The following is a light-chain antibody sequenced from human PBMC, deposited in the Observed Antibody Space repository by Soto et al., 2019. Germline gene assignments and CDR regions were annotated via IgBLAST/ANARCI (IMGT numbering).Light chain of an antibody. CDR3: QQYYSLPLT. CDR2: WAS. J-gene: IGKJ3*01. Sequence: DIVMTQSPESLAVSLGERATINCKSSQSVLYSSDNKNYLSWYQQKPGHPPKLLIYWASTRESGVPDRFSGSGSGTDFTLTISSLQAEDVAVYYCQQYYSLPLTFGPGTKVYVK. V-gene: IGKV4-1*01. CDR1: QSVLYSSDNKNY.